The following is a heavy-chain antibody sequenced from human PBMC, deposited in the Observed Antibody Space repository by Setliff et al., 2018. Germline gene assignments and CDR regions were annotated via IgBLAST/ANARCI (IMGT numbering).Heavy chain of an antibody. CDR2: IIPIFGTA. Sequence: SVKVSCKASGGTFSSYAISWVRRAPGQGLEWMGGIIPIFGTANYAQKFQGRVTITTDESTSTAYVELSSLRSEDTAVYYCARATYYYDSSGYFLDAFDIWGQGTMVTVSS. J-gene: IGHJ3*02. CDR3: ARATYYYDSSGYFLDAFDI. CDR1: GGTFSSYA. D-gene: IGHD3-22*01. V-gene: IGHV1-69*05.